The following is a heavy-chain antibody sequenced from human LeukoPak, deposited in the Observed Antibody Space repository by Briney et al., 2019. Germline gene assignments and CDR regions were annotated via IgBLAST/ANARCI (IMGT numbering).Heavy chain of an antibody. CDR3: ARRVAVATNRNKDYYYYGMDV. J-gene: IGHJ6*02. CDR1: GGAISSDY. V-gene: IGHV4-59*08. Sequence: SETLALTCTVSGGAISSDYWSWIRQPPGKGLEWIGYIYYGGSTNYNPSLKSRVTISVDTSKNQFSLKLSSVTAADTAVYYCARRVAVATNRNKDYYYYGMDVWGQGTTVTVSS. D-gene: IGHD6-19*01. CDR2: IYYGGST.